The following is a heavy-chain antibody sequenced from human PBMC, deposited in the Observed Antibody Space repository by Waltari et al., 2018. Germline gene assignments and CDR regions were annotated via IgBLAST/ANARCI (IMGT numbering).Heavy chain of an antibody. J-gene: IGHJ3*02. CDR3: ASFREYYDSSGNYFGAFDT. Sequence: QVQLQESGPGLVKPSQPLSLTCDVSGVSIRRGGSFWSGVRQPAGKGLEWIGRVYSAGNTDYNPSLKSRATVSVDTSKNQFFLRLTFMAAADAAVYYCASFREYYDSSGNYFGAFDTWGQGTKVTVSS. CDR2: VYSAGNT. D-gene: IGHD3-22*01. V-gene: IGHV4-61*02. CDR1: GVSIRRGGSF.